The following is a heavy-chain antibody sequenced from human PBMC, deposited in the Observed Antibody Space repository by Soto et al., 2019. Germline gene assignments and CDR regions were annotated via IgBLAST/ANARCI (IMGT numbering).Heavy chain of an antibody. D-gene: IGHD5-18*01. CDR1: GFTFSSYW. CDR3: TRSSGYSYGSFYNFYMDV. V-gene: IGHV3-74*01. Sequence: PGGSLRLSCAASGFTFSSYWMHWVRQVPGKGLVWVSRINGDGSTTTYADSVKGRFTISRDNAKNTLNLQMNSLRAEDTAVYYCTRSSGYSYGSFYNFYMDVWGKGTTVTVS. CDR2: INGDGSTT. J-gene: IGHJ6*03.